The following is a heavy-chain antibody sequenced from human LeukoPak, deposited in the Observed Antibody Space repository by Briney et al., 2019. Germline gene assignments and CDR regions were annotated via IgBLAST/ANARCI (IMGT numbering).Heavy chain of an antibody. D-gene: IGHD1-1*01. CDR3: ARVERGAWGVVDY. V-gene: IGHV4-38-2*02. J-gene: IGHJ4*02. CDR1: GYSISSGYY. CDR2: IYHSGST. Sequence: PSETLSLTCTVSGYSISSGYYWSWIRQPPGKGLEGIGSIYHSGSTYNNPSLKSRVTMSVDTSKNQFSLKLSSVTAADTAVYYCARVERGAWGVVDYWGQGTLVTVSS.